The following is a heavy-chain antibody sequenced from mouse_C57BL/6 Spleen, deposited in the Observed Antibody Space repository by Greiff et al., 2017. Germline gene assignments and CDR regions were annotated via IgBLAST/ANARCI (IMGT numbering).Heavy chain of an antibody. CDR1: GFTFSDYG. CDR3: ARGGVARDWYFDV. Sequence: EVKLVESGGGLVKPGGSLKLSCAASGFTFSDYGMHWVRQAPEKGLEWVAYISSGSSTIYYADTVKGRFTISRDNAKNTLVRQMTGLRSEDTAMYYCARGGVARDWYFDVWGTGTTVTVSS. V-gene: IGHV5-17*01. CDR2: ISSGSSTI. J-gene: IGHJ1*03. D-gene: IGHD1-1*01.